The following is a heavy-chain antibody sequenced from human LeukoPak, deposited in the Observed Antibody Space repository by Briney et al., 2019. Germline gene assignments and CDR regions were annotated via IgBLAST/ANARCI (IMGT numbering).Heavy chain of an antibody. Sequence: ASETLSLTCTVSGYSISNGYYWGWIRQPPGKGLEWIANIYHSGSTYYNPSLKSRVTISVDTSKNQFSLKLSSVTAADTAVYYCARGSGYYDYWGQGTLVTVSS. CDR1: GYSISNGYY. J-gene: IGHJ4*02. CDR3: ARGSGYYDY. D-gene: IGHD3-22*01. CDR2: IYHSGST. V-gene: IGHV4-38-2*02.